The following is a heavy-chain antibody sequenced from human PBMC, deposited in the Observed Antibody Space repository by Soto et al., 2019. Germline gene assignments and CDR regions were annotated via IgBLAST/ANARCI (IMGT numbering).Heavy chain of an antibody. V-gene: IGHV2-5*02. D-gene: IGHD2-15*01. CDR2: IYWDDDK. J-gene: IGHJ5*02. CDR3: ALVYCSGGSCYEGNWFDP. CDR1: GFSLSTSGVG. Sequence: QVTLKESGPTLVKPTQTLTLTCTFSGFSLSTSGVGVDWIRQPPGKALEWLALIYWDDDKRYSPSLKSRLTITKDTSKNQVVLTMTNMDPVDTATYYCALVYCSGGSCYEGNWFDPWGQGTLVTVSS.